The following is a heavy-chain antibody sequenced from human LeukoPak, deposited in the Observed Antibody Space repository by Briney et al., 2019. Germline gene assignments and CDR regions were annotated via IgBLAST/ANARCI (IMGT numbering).Heavy chain of an antibody. CDR2: IDPSDSYT. Sequence: GESLRISCKGSGYCFTSYWISWVRQMPGKGLEWMGRIDPSDSYTNYSPSFQGHVTISADKSISTAYLQWSSLKASDTAMYYCARFQYCSGGSCYNYFDYWGQGTLVTVSS. CDR3: ARFQYCSGGSCYNYFDY. CDR1: GYCFTSYW. V-gene: IGHV5-10-1*01. J-gene: IGHJ4*02. D-gene: IGHD2-15*01.